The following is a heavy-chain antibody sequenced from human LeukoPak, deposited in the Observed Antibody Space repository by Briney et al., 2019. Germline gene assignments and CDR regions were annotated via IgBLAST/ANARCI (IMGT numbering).Heavy chain of an antibody. CDR3: ARSGDYFDY. CDR2: ISGSGGST. Sequence: PGGSLRLSCAASGFTFSSYSMTWVRQAPGKGLEWVSVISGSGGSTYYGDSVKGRFTISRDNSKNTLYLQMNSLRAEDTAVYYCARSGDYFDYWGQGTLVTVSS. V-gene: IGHV3-23*01. D-gene: IGHD4-17*01. CDR1: GFTFSSYS. J-gene: IGHJ4*02.